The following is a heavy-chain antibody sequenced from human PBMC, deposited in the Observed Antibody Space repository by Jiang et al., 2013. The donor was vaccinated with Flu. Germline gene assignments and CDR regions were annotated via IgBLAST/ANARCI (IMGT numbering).Heavy chain of an antibody. J-gene: IGHJ4*02. V-gene: IGHV3-33*01. D-gene: IGHD3-22*01. Sequence: YDGSNKYYADSVKGRFTISRDNSKNTLYLQMNSLRAEDTAVYYCAREGYYYDSSVVGSFDYWGQGTLVTVSS. CDR3: AREGYYYDSSVVGSFDY. CDR2: YDGSNK.